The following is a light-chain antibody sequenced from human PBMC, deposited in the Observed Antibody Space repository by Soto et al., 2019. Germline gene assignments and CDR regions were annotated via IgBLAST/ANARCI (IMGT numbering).Light chain of an antibody. CDR2: AAS. V-gene: IGKV1-27*01. J-gene: IGKJ3*01. CDR1: QGISNY. CDR3: QKYNSAPS. Sequence: DIQMTQSPSSLSASVGDRVTITCRASQGISNYLAWYQQKPGKVPKLLIYAASTLQSGVPSRFSGSGSGTDFTLTISSLQPEDVATSYCQKYNSAPSFGPGTKVDIK.